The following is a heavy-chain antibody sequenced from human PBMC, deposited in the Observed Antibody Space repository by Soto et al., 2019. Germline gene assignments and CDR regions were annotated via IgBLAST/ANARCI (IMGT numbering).Heavy chain of an antibody. D-gene: IGHD3-22*01. CDR3: ARDLITSTYRNYYDSSGYS. Sequence: HPGGSLRLSCAASGFTFSSYAMHWVRQAPGKGLEWVAVISYDGSNKYYADSVKGRFTISRDNSKNTLYPQMNSLRAEDTAVYYCARDLITSTYRNYYDSSGYSWGQGTLVTVSS. V-gene: IGHV3-30-3*01. J-gene: IGHJ4*02. CDR2: ISYDGSNK. CDR1: GFTFSSYA.